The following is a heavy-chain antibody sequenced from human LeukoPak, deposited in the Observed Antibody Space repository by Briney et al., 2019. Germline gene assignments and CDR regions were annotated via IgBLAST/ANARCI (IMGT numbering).Heavy chain of an antibody. CDR2: IYYSGST. Sequence: SETLSLTCTVSGGSISSSSYYWGWIRQPPGKGLEWIGSIYYSGSTYYNPSLKSRVTISVDTSKNQFSLKLSSVTAADTAVYYCARDRLITMVRGVITDWGQGTLVTVSS. D-gene: IGHD3-10*01. V-gene: IGHV4-39*07. CDR3: ARDRLITMVRGVITD. CDR1: GGSISSSSYY. J-gene: IGHJ4*02.